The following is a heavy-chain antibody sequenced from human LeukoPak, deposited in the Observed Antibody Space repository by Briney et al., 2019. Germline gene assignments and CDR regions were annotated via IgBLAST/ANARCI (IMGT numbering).Heavy chain of an antibody. D-gene: IGHD2-2*02. CDR3: ATGRNGVVPAPILGVGPWYNYHYMDV. J-gene: IGHJ6*03. CDR2: ISPSGNT. V-gene: IGHV4-34*01. CDR1: GGSFSGKY. Sequence: KASETLSLTCAVYGGSFSGKYWSWIRQSPGKGLEWIGEISPSGNTNYNASLKSRVTMSVDTPKNQFSLMVSSVTAADTAVYYCATGRNGVVPAPILGVGPWYNYHYMDVWGKGTTVTVSS.